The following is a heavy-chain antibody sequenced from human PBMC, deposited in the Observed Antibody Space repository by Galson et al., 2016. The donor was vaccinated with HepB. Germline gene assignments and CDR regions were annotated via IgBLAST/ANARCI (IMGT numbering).Heavy chain of an antibody. CDR2: ISTYNANT. J-gene: IGHJ3*02. CDR1: GYTFTSYG. V-gene: IGHV1-18*01. D-gene: IGHD2-8*01. CDR3: AREIILVYARKGHAFDI. Sequence: SVKVSCKASGYTFTSYGISWVRQAPGQGLEWMGWISTYNANTNYAQKLQGRVTMTTDTSASIAYMDLRSLRSDDTAVYYCAREIILVYARKGHAFDIWGQGTMVTVSS.